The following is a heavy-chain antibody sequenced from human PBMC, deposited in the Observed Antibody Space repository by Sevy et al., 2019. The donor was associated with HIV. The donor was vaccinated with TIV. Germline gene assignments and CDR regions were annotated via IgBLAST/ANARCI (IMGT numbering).Heavy chain of an antibody. Sequence: SETLSLTCTVSGGSISSSSYYWGWIRQPPGKGLEWIGSIYYSGSTYYNPSLKSRVTISVDTSKNHFSLKLSSVTAADTAVYYCARQKKYSSSSFDYWGQGTLVTVSS. CDR2: IYYSGST. V-gene: IGHV4-39*01. CDR1: GGSISSSSYY. J-gene: IGHJ4*02. CDR3: ARQKKYSSSSFDY. D-gene: IGHD6-6*01.